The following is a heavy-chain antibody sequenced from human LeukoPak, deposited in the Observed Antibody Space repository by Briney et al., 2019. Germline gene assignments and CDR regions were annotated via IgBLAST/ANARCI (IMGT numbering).Heavy chain of an antibody. CDR3: ARGRRQGVLMVYATGNWFDP. V-gene: IGHV4-34*01. CDR1: AGSFSDYY. D-gene: IGHD2-8*01. Sequence: SETLSLTCAGYAGSFSDYYWSWLRHPPGKGLKWIGETNHSGRTNYNPSLKSRVTISADTSKNQFSLKLSSVTAADTAVYYCARGRRQGVLMVYATGNWFDPWGQGTLVTVSS. CDR2: TNHSGRT. J-gene: IGHJ5*02.